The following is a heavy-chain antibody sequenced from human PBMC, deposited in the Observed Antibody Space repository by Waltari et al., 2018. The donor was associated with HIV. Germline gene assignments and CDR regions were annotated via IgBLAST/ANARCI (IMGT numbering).Heavy chain of an antibody. CDR1: GYNLITYG. CDR3: TISPCTYSIGSQYGVDV. D-gene: IGHD6-19*01. Sequence: QVRMLQSGGEVKKPGASVKVSCKTSGYNLITYGLSWMRQAPDPGLQWRGGSAPSSPNTHHAPQVQVRVARTAATSTGTSYMELRGLRSGDTTIYVCTISPCTYSIGSQYGVDVWGQGSTVTVSS. J-gene: IGHJ6*02. CDR2: SAPSSPNT. V-gene: IGHV1-18*01.